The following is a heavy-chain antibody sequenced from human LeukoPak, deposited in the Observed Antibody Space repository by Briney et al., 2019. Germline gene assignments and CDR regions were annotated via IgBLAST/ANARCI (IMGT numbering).Heavy chain of an antibody. J-gene: IGHJ4*02. CDR1: GFTFSSYG. CDR3: ARGGYSYGSFDY. CDR2: ITGSGGGI. D-gene: IGHD5-18*01. V-gene: IGHV3-23*01. Sequence: GGSLRLSCGASGFTFSSYGMNWVRQAPGKGLEWVSGITGSGGGIYYADSVKGRFTISRDNSENTLYLQMNSLRAEDTAVYYCARGGYSYGSFDYWGQGTLVTVSS.